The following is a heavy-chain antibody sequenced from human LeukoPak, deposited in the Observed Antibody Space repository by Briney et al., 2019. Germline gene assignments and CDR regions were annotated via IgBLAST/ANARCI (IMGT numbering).Heavy chain of an antibody. Sequence: SETLSLTCTVSGGSISSYYWSCIRQPPGKGLEWIGYIYDSGSTNYNPSLKSRVTISVDTSKNQFSLKLSSVTAADTAVYYCARGGSGYDSFYYYGMDVWGQGPTVTVSS. CDR2: IYDSGST. D-gene: IGHD5-12*01. J-gene: IGHJ6*02. V-gene: IGHV4-59*01. CDR1: GGSISSYY. CDR3: ARGGSGYDSFYYYGMDV.